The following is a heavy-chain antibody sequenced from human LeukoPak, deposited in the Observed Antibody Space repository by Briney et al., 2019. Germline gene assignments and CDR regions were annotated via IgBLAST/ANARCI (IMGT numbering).Heavy chain of an antibody. J-gene: IGHJ4*02. D-gene: IGHD3-22*01. CDR1: GASVSGVSFY. Sequence: PSETPSLTCTVSGASVSGVSFYWNWIRQPPGKGLQYIGYIQYSGSTNYNPSLKSRVTISVDTSKNQFSLELRSVTAADTAVYYCARYYDSSGYWSTPHFDYWGQGTLVTVSS. CDR3: ARYYDSSGYWSTPHFDY. CDR2: IQYSGST. V-gene: IGHV4-61*01.